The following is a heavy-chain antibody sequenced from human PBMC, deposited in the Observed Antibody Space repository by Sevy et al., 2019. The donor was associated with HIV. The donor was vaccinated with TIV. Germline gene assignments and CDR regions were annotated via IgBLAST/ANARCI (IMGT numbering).Heavy chain of an antibody. CDR3: ARDKGGSTWFLLDP. J-gene: IGHJ5*02. Sequence: SETLSLTCAVSGGSIRSYYWSWIRQPAGKGLEWIGRIYSGGNTNYNPSLKSRVTMSVDTSKNQFSLELRSVTAADTAVYYCARDKGGSTWFLLDPWGQGRLVTGSS. CDR1: GGSIRSYY. CDR2: IYSGGNT. D-gene: IGHD6-13*01. V-gene: IGHV4-4*07.